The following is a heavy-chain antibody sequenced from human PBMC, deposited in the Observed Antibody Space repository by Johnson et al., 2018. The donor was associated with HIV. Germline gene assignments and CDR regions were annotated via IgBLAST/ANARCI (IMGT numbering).Heavy chain of an antibody. CDR1: GFTFSSYA. CDR3: AKGENDYGDYGLDAFDI. J-gene: IGHJ3*02. V-gene: IGHV3-30-3*01. Sequence: ASGFTFSSYAMHWVRQAPGKGLEWVAVISYDGSNKYYADSVKGRFTISRDNSKNTLYLQMNSLRAEDTAVYYCAKGENDYGDYGLDAFDIWGQGTMVIVSS. D-gene: IGHD4-17*01. CDR2: ISYDGSNK.